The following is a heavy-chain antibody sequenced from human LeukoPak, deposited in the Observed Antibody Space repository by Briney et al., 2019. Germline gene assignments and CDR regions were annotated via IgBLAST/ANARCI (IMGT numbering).Heavy chain of an antibody. Sequence: PGGSLRLSCAASGFTFSSYSMNWVRQAPGKGLEWVAFIRYDGSNKYYADSVKGRFTISRDNSKNTLYLQMNSLRAEDTAVYYCAKDTSSSWDPYFGYWGQGTLVTVSS. J-gene: IGHJ4*02. V-gene: IGHV3-30*02. CDR2: IRYDGSNK. D-gene: IGHD6-13*01. CDR3: AKDTSSSWDPYFGY. CDR1: GFTFSSYS.